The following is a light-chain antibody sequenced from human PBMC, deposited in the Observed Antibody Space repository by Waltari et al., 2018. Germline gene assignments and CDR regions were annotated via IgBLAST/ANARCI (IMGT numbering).Light chain of an antibody. Sequence: DIVVTQSPLSLPVTPGEPASIPCRSRHSRRHRNGNNYLDWYLQKPGHSPQLLIYLGSNRASGVPDRFSGSGSGTDFTLRISRVEAEDVGVYYCMQSLQALWTFGPGTKLEI. J-gene: IGKJ1*01. V-gene: IGKV2-28*01. CDR3: MQSLQALWT. CDR1: HSRRHRNGNNY. CDR2: LGS.